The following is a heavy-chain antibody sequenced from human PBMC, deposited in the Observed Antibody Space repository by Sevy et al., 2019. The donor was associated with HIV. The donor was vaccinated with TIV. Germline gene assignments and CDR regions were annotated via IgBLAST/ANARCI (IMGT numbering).Heavy chain of an antibody. V-gene: IGHV3-7*01. Sequence: GRSLRLSCAASGFTFSNYWMSWIRQTPEKGLEWVANINQDGSEKYYVDSVKGRFTISRDNATNSVFLQMNSLRAEDTAMYYCAREELTWMQLWPWGQGTLVTVSS. CDR2: INQDGSEK. CDR3: AREELTWMQLWP. J-gene: IGHJ1*01. CDR1: GFTFSNYW. D-gene: IGHD5-18*01.